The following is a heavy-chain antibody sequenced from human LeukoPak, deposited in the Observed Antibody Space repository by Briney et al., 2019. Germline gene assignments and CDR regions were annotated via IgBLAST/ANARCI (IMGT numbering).Heavy chain of an antibody. D-gene: IGHD3-10*01. CDR3: ARVGPERFGELLAPDY. V-gene: IGHV3-48*03. CDR2: ISSSGSTI. Sequence: PGGSLRLSCAASGFTFSSYEMNWVRQAPGKGREWVSYISSSGSTIYYADSVKGRFTISRDNAKNSLYLQMNSLRAEDTAVYYCARVGPERFGELLAPDYWGQGTLVTVSS. J-gene: IGHJ4*02. CDR1: GFTFSSYE.